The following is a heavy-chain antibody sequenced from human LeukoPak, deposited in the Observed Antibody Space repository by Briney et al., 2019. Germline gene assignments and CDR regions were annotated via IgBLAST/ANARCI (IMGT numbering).Heavy chain of an antibody. CDR3: ARGADTGSYGILVYFDY. V-gene: IGHV1-18*01. D-gene: IGHD3-16*01. J-gene: IGHJ4*02. Sequence: GASVKVSCKASGYTFTSYGISWVRQAPGQGLEWMGLISAYSGNTNFAQKLQGRVTMTTDTSTSTAYMELRSLRSDDTAVYFCARGADTGSYGILVYFDYWGQGTLVTVSS. CDR2: ISAYSGNT. CDR1: GYTFTSYG.